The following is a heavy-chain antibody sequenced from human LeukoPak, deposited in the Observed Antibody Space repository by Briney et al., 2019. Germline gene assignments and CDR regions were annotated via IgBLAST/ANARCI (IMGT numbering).Heavy chain of an antibody. V-gene: IGHV4-31*03. CDR3: ASAGYSGFDFSFDN. Sequence: SRTLSLTCTVSGGSITSGGYYWSWLRQHPGKGLEWIGYIYHTGSTYYNASLKSRISISLDTSKNQFSLKVSSVTAADTAVYYCASAGYSGFDFSFDNWGQGTLVTVSS. CDR1: GGSITSGGYY. J-gene: IGHJ4*02. D-gene: IGHD5-12*01. CDR2: IYHTGST.